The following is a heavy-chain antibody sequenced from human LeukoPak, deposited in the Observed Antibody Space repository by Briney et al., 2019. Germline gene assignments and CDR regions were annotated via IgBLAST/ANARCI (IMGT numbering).Heavy chain of an antibody. CDR3: ARLREITFGGVIGIDY. D-gene: IGHD3-16*02. Sequence: PGGSLRLSCAASGFTFSSYWMSWVRQAPGKGLEWVANIKQDGSEKYYVDSVKGRFTISRDNAKNSLYLQMNSLRAEDTAVYYCARLREITFGGVIGIDYWGQGTLVTVSS. J-gene: IGHJ4*02. CDR2: IKQDGSEK. V-gene: IGHV3-7*01. CDR1: GFTFSSYW.